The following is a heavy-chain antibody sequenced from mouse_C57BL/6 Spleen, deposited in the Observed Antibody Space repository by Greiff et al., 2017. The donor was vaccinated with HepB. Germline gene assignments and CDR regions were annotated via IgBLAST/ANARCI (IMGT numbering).Heavy chain of an antibody. Sequence: VQLQQSGAELVKPGASVKISCKASGYAFSSYWMNWVKQRPGKGLEWIGQIYPGDGDTNYNGKFKGKATLTADKSSSTAYMQLSSLTSEDSAVDFCARGGDYYGSSYAWFAYWGQGTLVTVSA. D-gene: IGHD1-1*01. J-gene: IGHJ3*01. CDR2: IYPGDGDT. CDR1: GYAFSSYW. V-gene: IGHV1-80*01. CDR3: ARGGDYYGSSYAWFAY.